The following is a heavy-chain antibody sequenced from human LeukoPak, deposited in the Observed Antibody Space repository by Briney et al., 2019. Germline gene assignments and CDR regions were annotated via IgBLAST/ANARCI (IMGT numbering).Heavy chain of an antibody. CDR3: ASKSVSSYGTFDY. Sequence: SETLSLTCTVSGGSISSGDYHWSWIREPPGKGLEWIGYVYYSGSTYYNPSLKSRLTISIDTSKNQFSLKLSSVTAADTAVYYCASKSVSSYGTFDYWGQGALVTVSS. J-gene: IGHJ4*02. V-gene: IGHV4-30-4*01. CDR2: VYYSGST. D-gene: IGHD2-8*01. CDR1: GGSISSGDYH.